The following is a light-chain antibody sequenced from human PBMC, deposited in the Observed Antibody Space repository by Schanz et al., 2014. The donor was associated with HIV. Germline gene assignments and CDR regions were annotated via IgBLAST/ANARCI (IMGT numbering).Light chain of an antibody. CDR3: LQDHNFPWT. Sequence: EIVLTQSPGSLSLSPGGRATLSCGASQRLSSNLAWYQQKLGQAPRLLIYGASTRVTGIPARFSGSGSGTDFTLTINTLQPEDFATYYCLQDHNFPWTFGQGTKVEI. J-gene: IGKJ1*01. CDR2: GAS. CDR1: QRLSSN. V-gene: IGKV3-15*01.